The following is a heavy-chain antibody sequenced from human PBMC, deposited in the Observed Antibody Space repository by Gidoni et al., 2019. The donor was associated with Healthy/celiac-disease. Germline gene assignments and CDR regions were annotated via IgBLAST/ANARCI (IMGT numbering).Heavy chain of an antibody. CDR1: GGSISSYY. CDR2: IYYSGST. V-gene: IGHV4-59*01. D-gene: IGHD5-12*01. CDR3: ARVGGYAIYYYYGMDV. J-gene: IGHJ6*02. Sequence: QVQLQESGPGLVTPSETLSLTCTVSGGSISSYYWSWIRQPPGKGLEWIGYIYYSGSTNYNPSLKSRVTISEDTSKNQFSLKLSPVTAADTAVYYCARVGGYAIYYYYGMDVWGQGTTVTVSS.